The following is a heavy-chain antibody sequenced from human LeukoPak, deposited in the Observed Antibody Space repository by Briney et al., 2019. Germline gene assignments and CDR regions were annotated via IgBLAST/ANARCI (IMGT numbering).Heavy chain of an antibody. D-gene: IGHD3-22*01. CDR2: IGIPGDT. V-gene: IGHV3-13*01. J-gene: IGHJ3*02. CDR3: ARAARYYQSTGAHAFDI. CDR1: GFQVSNYD. Sequence: GGSLRLSCAASGFQVSNYDMHWVRQTTGKGLEWVSGIGIPGDTYYPDSVKGRFTISRENVKNFLYLQMNSLRAGDTAVYYCARAARYYQSTGAHAFDIWGQGTVVTVSS.